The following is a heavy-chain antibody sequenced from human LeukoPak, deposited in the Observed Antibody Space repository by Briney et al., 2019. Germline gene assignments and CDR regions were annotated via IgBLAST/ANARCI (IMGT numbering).Heavy chain of an antibody. D-gene: IGHD3-9*01. CDR2: IKQDGSEK. CDR1: GFTFSSYW. CDR3: ARSKPYYDILTGYSPHYYFDY. Sequence: GGSLRLSCAASGFTFSSYWMSWVRQAPGKGLEWVANIKQDGSEKYYVDSVKGRFTISRDNSKNTLYLQMNSLRAEDTAVYYCARSKPYYDILTGYSPHYYFDYWGQGTLVTVSS. V-gene: IGHV3-7*03. J-gene: IGHJ4*02.